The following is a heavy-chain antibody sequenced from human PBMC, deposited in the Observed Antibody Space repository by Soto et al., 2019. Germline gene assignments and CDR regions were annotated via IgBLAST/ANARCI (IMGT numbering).Heavy chain of an antibody. V-gene: IGHV4-59*01. Sequence: PSETLSLTCTVSGGSISSYYWSWIRQPPGKGLEWIGYIYYSGSTNYNPSLKSRVTISVDTSKNQFSLKLSSVTAADTAVYYCGREGGMYYDFWSGYYGYFDYWGQGTLVTVSS. CDR2: IYYSGST. D-gene: IGHD3-3*01. J-gene: IGHJ4*02. CDR3: GREGGMYYDFWSGYYGYFDY. CDR1: GGSISSYY.